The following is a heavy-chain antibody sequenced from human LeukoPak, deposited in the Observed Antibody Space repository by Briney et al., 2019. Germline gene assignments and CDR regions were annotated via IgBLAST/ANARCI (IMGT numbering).Heavy chain of an antibody. CDR3: AGVSSSWLRGFDY. Sequence: GGSLRLSCAASGFTVSSNYMSWVRQAPGKGLEWVSVIYSGSRTYYADSVKGRFTISRDNSKNTLYLQMNSLRAEDTAVYYCAGVSSSWLRGFDYWGQGTLVTVSS. CDR2: IYSGSRT. V-gene: IGHV3-53*01. CDR1: GFTVSSNY. D-gene: IGHD6-13*01. J-gene: IGHJ4*02.